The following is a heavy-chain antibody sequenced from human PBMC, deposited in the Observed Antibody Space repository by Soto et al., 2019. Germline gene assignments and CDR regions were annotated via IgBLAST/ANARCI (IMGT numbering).Heavy chain of an antibody. CDR3: ARGLLYYDSSGYYPYFDY. V-gene: IGHV4-4*07. Sequence: SETLSLTCTVSGDSVSSHYWSWIRQPAGKGLEWLGRLYNDERTNYNPSLKSRVTMSMDTSKNQFSLKLTSVTAADSAVYYCARGLLYYDSSGYYPYFDYWGQGTLVTVSS. CDR2: LYNDERT. D-gene: IGHD3-22*01. J-gene: IGHJ4*02. CDR1: GDSVSSHY.